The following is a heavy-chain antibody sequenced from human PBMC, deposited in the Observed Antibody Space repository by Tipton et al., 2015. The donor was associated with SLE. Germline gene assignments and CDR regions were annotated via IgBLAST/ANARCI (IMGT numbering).Heavy chain of an antibody. Sequence: GSLRLSCAASGFTFGDYTMHWVRQAPGKGLEWVAFIRYDGSNKYYADSVKGRFTISRDNSKNTLYLQMNSLKPEDTAVYYCARGAWEQLWLTYPLDYWGQGTLVTVSS. CDR3: ARGAWEQLWLTYPLDY. CDR2: IRYDGSNK. V-gene: IGHV3-30*02. D-gene: IGHD5-18*01. CDR1: GFTFGDYT. J-gene: IGHJ4*02.